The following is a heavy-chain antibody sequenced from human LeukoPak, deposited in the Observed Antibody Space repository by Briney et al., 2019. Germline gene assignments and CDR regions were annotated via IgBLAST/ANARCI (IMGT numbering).Heavy chain of an antibody. D-gene: IGHD3-3*01. CDR2: IYTSGST. CDR3: ARVAPDFGVAGDAFDI. Sequence: SETLSLTCTVSGGSISSGSYYWSWIRQPAGKGLEWIGRIYTSGSTNYNPSLKSRVTISVNTSKNQFSLKLSSVTAADTAVYYCARVAPDFGVAGDAFDIWGQGTMVTVSS. V-gene: IGHV4-61*02. CDR1: GGSISSGSYY. J-gene: IGHJ3*02.